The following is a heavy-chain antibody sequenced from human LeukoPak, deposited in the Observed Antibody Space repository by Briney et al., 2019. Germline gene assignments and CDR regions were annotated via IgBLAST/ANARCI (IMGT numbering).Heavy chain of an antibody. CDR1: GGSFSGYY. CDR3: ARVRHYDFWSGYQHYFDY. Sequence: SETLSLTCAVYGGSFSGYYWSWIRQPPGKGLEWIGEINHSGSTNYNPSLKSRVTISVDTSKNQFSLKLSSVTAADTAVHYCARVRHYDFWSGYQHYFDYWGQGTLVTVSS. V-gene: IGHV4-34*01. CDR2: INHSGST. J-gene: IGHJ4*02. D-gene: IGHD3-3*01.